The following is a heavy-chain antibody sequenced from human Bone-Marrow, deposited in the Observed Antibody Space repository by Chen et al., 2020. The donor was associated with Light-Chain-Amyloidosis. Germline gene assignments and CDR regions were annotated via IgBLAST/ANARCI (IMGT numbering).Heavy chain of an antibody. V-gene: IGHV4-38-2*01. Sequence: QVQLQESGPGLVKPSETLFLTCGVSGFSLNSGYYWGWIRQPPGKGLEWIGSVYHSGSSYYNPSLKNQVTISVDTSKNQVSLRLNSVTAADTAVYYCASPLDTWGPGTLVIVSS. CDR3: ASPLDT. J-gene: IGHJ5*02. CDR2: VYHSGSS. CDR1: GFSLNSGYY.